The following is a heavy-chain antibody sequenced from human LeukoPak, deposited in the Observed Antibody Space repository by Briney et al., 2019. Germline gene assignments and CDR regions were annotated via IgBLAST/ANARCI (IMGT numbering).Heavy chain of an antibody. CDR2: INPNSGGT. V-gene: IGHV1-2*02. Sequence: ASVKVSCKASGYTFTGYYMHGVRQAPGQGLEWMGWINPNSGGTNYAQEFQGRVTMTRNTSINTAYVELRGLRDDDPAGYYCARGPRRLYSYDSSANYFRWFHSRRQRTMVTVPS. CDR3: ARGPRRLYSYDSSANYFRWFHS. D-gene: IGHD3-22*01. J-gene: IGHJ5*01. CDR1: GYTFTGYY.